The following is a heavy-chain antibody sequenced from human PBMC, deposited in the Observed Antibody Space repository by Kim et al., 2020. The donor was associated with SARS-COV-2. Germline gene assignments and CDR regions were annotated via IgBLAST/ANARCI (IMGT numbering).Heavy chain of an antibody. D-gene: IGHD6-13*01. J-gene: IGHJ5*02. Sequence: DSVKGRFTISGDNSKNTLYLQMNSLRPEDTAVYYCARGGDSSSWLNWFDPWGQGTLVTVSS. CDR3: ARGGDSSSWLNWFDP. V-gene: IGHV3-30*01.